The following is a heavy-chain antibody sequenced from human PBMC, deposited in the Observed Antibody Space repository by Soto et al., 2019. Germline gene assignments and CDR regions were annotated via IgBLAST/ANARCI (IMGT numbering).Heavy chain of an antibody. Sequence: SETLSLTCTVSGASISSGFYYWTWIRQFPGKGLEWIGYIYYSGSTNYNPSLKSRLTISIDTSKNQFSLKLSSVTAADTAVYYCARVGDIVVVPAALYNWFDPWGQGTLVTVSS. CDR1: GASISSGFYY. CDR2: IYYSGST. CDR3: ARVGDIVVVPAALYNWFDP. D-gene: IGHD2-2*01. J-gene: IGHJ5*02. V-gene: IGHV4-31*03.